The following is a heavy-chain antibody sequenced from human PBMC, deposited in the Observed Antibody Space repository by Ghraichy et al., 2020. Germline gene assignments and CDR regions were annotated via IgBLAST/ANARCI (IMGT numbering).Heavy chain of an antibody. D-gene: IGHD5-12*01. CDR2: TSSSTGNI. J-gene: IGHJ6*02. Sequence: GGSLRLSCAASGFALSSYSMNWVRQAPGKGLEWISSTSSSTGNIYYGDSVKGRFTIVRDNVKNSLFLQMESLRPEDTAVYFCAREKRGFYYYAMDVWGQGTTVTV. V-gene: IGHV3-21*01. CDR3: AREKRGFYYYAMDV. CDR1: GFALSSYS.